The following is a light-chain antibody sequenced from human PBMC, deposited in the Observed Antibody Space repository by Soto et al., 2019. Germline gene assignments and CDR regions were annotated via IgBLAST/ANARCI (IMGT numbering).Light chain of an antibody. V-gene: IGLV2-14*03. Sequence: QSALTQPASVSGSPGQSITISCTGTSSDVGGYNYVSWYQHHPGKAPKLMIYDVSNRPSGVSNRFSGSKSGNTASLTISGLQAEDEADYYCSSYTSTLDVFGTGTKLTVL. CDR3: SSYTSTLDV. J-gene: IGLJ1*01. CDR1: SSDVGGYNY. CDR2: DVS.